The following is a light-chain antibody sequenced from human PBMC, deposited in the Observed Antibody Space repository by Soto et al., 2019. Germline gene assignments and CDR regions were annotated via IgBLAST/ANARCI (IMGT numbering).Light chain of an antibody. CDR3: ATWDDSLSGFVV. J-gene: IGLJ7*01. V-gene: IGLV1-47*01. CDR2: SDN. Sequence: QSVLTQPPSVSGTPGQRVTISCSGSSSNIGNNFVYWYQHLPGAAPTLVVYSDNHRPSGVPVRFSGSKSGTSASLTISGLRSEDEATYYCATWDDSLSGFVVVGGGTQLTVL. CDR1: SSNIGNNF.